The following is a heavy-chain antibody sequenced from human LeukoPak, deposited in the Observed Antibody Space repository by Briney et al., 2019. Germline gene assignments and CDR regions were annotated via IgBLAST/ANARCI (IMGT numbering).Heavy chain of an antibody. Sequence: SETLSLTCTVSGGSISSYYWGWIRQPPGKGLEWIGSIYHSGSTYYNPSLKSRVTISVDTSKNQFSLKLSSVTAADTAVYYCAVRGVISRGVDYWGQGTLVTVSS. D-gene: IGHD3-10*01. CDR3: AVRGVISRGVDY. CDR1: GGSISSYY. V-gene: IGHV4-38-2*02. CDR2: IYHSGST. J-gene: IGHJ4*02.